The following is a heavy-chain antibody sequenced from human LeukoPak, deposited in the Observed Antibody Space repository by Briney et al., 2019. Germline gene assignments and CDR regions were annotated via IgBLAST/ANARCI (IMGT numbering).Heavy chain of an antibody. V-gene: IGHV3-23*01. D-gene: IGHD3-22*01. CDR1: GFTFSSYA. CDR2: ISGSGGST. CDR3: AKLLGAYYYDSSGYLASEFDY. Sequence: GGSLRLSCAASGFTFSSYAMSWVRQAPGKGLEWVSAISGSGGSTYYADSVKGRFTISRDNSKNTLYLQMNSLRAEDTAVYYCAKLLGAYYYDSSGYLASEFDYWGQGTLATVSS. J-gene: IGHJ4*02.